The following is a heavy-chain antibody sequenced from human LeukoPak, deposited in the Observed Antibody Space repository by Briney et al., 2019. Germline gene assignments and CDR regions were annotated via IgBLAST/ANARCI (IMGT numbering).Heavy chain of an antibody. CDR3: AHRYCSSTNCDPYYYYYMDV. J-gene: IGHJ6*03. V-gene: IGHV2-5*02. CDR2: IYWDDDK. D-gene: IGHD2-2*01. CDR1: GFSLSTRGVG. Sequence: SGPTLVNPTQTLTLTCTFSGFSLSTRGVGVGWIRQPPGKALEWLALIYWDDDKRYSPSLKTRLTITKDTSKNQVVLIMTNMDPVDTATYYCAHRYCSSTNCDPYYYYYMDVWGKGTTVTVSS.